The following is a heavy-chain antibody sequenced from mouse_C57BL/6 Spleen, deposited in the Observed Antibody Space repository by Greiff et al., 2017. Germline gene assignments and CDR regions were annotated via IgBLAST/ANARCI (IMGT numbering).Heavy chain of an antibody. Sequence: QVQLQQPGAELVKPGASVKLSCKASGYTFTSYWMHWVKQRPGQGLEWIGMIHPNSGSTNYNEKFKSKATLTVDKSSSTAYMQLSSLTSEDSAVXYCARRSESACLDYWGQGTTLTVAS. CDR3: ARRSESACLDY. V-gene: IGHV1-64*01. CDR1: GYTFTSYW. J-gene: IGHJ2*01. CDR2: IHPNSGST.